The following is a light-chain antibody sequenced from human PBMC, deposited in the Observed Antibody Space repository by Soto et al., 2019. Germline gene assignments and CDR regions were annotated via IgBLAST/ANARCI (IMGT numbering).Light chain of an antibody. V-gene: IGKV3-20*01. Sequence: EIVLTQSPGTLSLSPGERATLSCRASRSVISTYLAWYQQKPGQAPRLLIYGASSRATGIPDRFSGSXSGXXXXXXXSXXEPEDFAVYYCQQYRDSLGTFGQGTKVEIK. J-gene: IGKJ1*01. CDR1: RSVISTY. CDR3: QQYRDSLGT. CDR2: GAS.